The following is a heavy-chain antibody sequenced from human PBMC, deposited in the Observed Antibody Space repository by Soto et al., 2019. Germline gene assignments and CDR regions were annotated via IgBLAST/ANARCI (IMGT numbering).Heavy chain of an antibody. Sequence: GGSLRLSCAASGFTFSSYWMHWVRQAPGKGLVWVSRINSDGSSTSYADSVKGRFTISRDNAKNTLYLQMNSLRAEDKAVYYCLRMSMVVEAATREDYWGQGKLVTVS. CDR1: GFTFSSYW. CDR3: LRMSMVVEAATREDY. V-gene: IGHV3-74*01. D-gene: IGHD2-15*01. CDR2: INSDGSST. J-gene: IGHJ4*02.